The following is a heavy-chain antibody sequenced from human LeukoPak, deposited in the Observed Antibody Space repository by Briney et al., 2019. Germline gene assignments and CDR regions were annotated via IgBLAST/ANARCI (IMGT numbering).Heavy chain of an antibody. D-gene: IGHD3-3*01. CDR3: AKIPYYDFWSGYEGGYYFDY. CDR2: ISGSGGST. J-gene: IGHJ4*02. V-gene: IGHV3-23*01. CDR1: GFTFSSYA. Sequence: PGGSLRLSCAASGFTFSSYAMSWVRQAPGKGLEWVSAISGSGGSTYYADSVKGRFTISRDNSKNTLYLQMNSLRAEDTAVYYCAKIPYYDFWSGYEGGYYFDYWGQGTLVTGSS.